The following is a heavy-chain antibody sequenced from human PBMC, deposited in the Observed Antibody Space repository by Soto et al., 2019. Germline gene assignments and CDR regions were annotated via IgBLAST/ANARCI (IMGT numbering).Heavy chain of an antibody. J-gene: IGHJ6*03. CDR2: IYYSGST. CDR1: GGSISSSSYY. D-gene: IGHD2-2*01. V-gene: IGHV4-39*01. Sequence: SETLSLTCTVSGGSISSSSYYWGWIRQPPGKGLEWIGSIYYSGSTYYNPSLKSRVTISVDTSKNQLSLKLSSVTAADTAVYYCASIPFVVVPAAMSDYYYYMDVWGKGTTVTVSS. CDR3: ASIPFVVVPAAMSDYYYYMDV.